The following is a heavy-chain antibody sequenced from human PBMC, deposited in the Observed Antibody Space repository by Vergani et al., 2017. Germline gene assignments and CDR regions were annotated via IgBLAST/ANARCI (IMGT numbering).Heavy chain of an antibody. CDR3: ASIARAPTRRDPPPDY. V-gene: IGHV4-34*01. Sequence: QVQLQEWGAGLLKTSETLSLTCGVSGGSFSDYYWSWIRQAPGMGLEWIGEVNHGGSTNYNPSLKSRVPISVDTSKNQFSLQLPSVTAADSALYFCASIARAPTRRDPPPDYWGQGILVTVSS. D-gene: IGHD3-16*02. J-gene: IGHJ4*02. CDR2: VNHGGST. CDR1: GGSFSDYY.